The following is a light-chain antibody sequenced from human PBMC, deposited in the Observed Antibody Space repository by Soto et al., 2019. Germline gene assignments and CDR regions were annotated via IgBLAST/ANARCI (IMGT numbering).Light chain of an antibody. J-gene: IGLJ1*01. CDR1: SSDVGGYNY. Sequence: QSVRTKAVSVSGFAGESLTISCTGTSSDVGGYNYVSWYQQHPGKAPKLMIYDVSNRPSGVSNRFSGSKSGNTASLTISGLQAEDEADYYCSSYTSSSFPYVFGTGTKVTVL. CDR3: SSYTSSSFPYV. CDR2: DVS. V-gene: IGLV2-14*01.